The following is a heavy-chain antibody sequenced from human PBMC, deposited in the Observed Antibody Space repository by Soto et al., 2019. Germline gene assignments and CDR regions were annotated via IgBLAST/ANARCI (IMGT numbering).Heavy chain of an antibody. CDR3: ARHNYGSGSTYFDY. J-gene: IGHJ4*02. Sequence: SETLSLTCTVSGHSMSNTDYFWGWIRQTPWSDLQWIGSLFYTGHTYYNPSLLSRVTISADTSKNQFSLRLNSVTAADTGVYYCARHNYGSGSTYFDYWGQGTLVTVSS. CDR2: LFYTGHT. D-gene: IGHD3-10*01. CDR1: GHSMSNTDYF. V-gene: IGHV4-39*01.